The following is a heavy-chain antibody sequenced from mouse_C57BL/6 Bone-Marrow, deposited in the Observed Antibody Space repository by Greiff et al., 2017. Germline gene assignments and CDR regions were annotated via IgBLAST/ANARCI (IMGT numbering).Heavy chain of an antibody. CDR2: ISYDGSN. D-gene: IGHD2-4*01. CDR3: AREGYGLRRGYAMDY. Sequence: ESGPGLVKPSQSLSLTCSVTGYSITSGYYWNWIRQFPGNKLEWMGYISYDGSNNYNPSLKNRISITRDTSKNQFFLKLNSVTTEDTATYYCAREGYGLRRGYAMDYWGQGTSVTVSS. V-gene: IGHV3-6*01. J-gene: IGHJ4*01. CDR1: GYSITSGYY.